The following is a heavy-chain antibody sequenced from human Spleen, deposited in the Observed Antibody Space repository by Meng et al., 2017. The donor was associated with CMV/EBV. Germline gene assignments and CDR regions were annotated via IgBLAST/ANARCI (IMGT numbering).Heavy chain of an antibody. Sequence: ETLSLTCTVSNYSISSGYYWGWIRQPPGKGLEWVSVIYSGGSSTYYADSVKGRFTISRDNSKNTLYLQMNSLRAEDTAVYYCARVIAARPEYYYYGMDVWGQGTTVTVSS. V-gene: IGHV3-23*03. CDR2: IYSGGSST. D-gene: IGHD6-6*01. CDR1: NYSISSGYY. J-gene: IGHJ6*02. CDR3: ARVIAARPEYYYYGMDV.